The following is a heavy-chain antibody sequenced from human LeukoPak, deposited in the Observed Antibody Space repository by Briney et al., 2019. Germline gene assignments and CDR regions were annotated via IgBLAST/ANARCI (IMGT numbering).Heavy chain of an antibody. V-gene: IGHV1-46*01. J-gene: IGHJ4*02. Sequence: ASVKVSCKASGYIFINHYIYWVRQVPGHGPEWMGLIHPSGTITNYAQKFQGGIIMTRDASTNTVYMDLSSLRSDDTAVYYCARGSPSGYFDYWGQGTPVTVSS. CDR2: IHPSGTIT. D-gene: IGHD3-10*01. CDR3: ARGSPSGYFDY. CDR1: GYIFINHY.